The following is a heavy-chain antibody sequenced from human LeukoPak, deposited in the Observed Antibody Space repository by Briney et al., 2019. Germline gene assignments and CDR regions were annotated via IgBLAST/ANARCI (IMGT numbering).Heavy chain of an antibody. D-gene: IGHD2-15*01. Sequence: GGSLKLSCAASGFTFSGSAMHWVRQASGKGLEWVGRIRSKANSYTTAYAASVKGRFTISRDDSKNTAYLQMNSLKTEDTAVYYCTRHVGGYCSGGSCYTSWDWGQGTLVTVSS. V-gene: IGHV3-73*01. CDR2: IRSKANSYTT. CDR3: TRHVGGYCSGGSCYTSWD. J-gene: IGHJ4*02. CDR1: GFTFSGSA.